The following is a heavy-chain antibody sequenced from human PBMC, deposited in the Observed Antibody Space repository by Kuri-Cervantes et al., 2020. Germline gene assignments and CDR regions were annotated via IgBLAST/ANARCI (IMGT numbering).Heavy chain of an antibody. CDR3: AREYRDYGPAWFDP. J-gene: IGHJ5*02. V-gene: IGHV1-8*01. CDR1: GYTFTSYD. Sequence: ASVKVSCKASGYTFTSYDINWVRQATGQGLERMGWMNPNSGNTGYAQKFQGRVTMTRNTSISTAYMELSSLRSEDTAVYYCAREYRDYGPAWFDPWGQGTRVTVSS. D-gene: IGHD4-17*01. CDR2: MNPNSGNT.